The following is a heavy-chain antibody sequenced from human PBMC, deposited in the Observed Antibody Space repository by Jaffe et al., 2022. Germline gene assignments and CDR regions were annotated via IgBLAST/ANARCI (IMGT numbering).Heavy chain of an antibody. CDR3: AKGSRITGTLPYYYYMDV. CDR2: ISGSGGST. Sequence: EVQLLESGGGLVQPGGSLRLSCAASGFTFSSYAMSWVRQAPGKGLEWVSAISGSGGSTYYADSVKGRFTISRDNSKNTLYLQMNSLRAEDTAVYYCAKGSRITGTLPYYYYMDVWGKGTTVTVSS. CDR1: GFTFSSYA. D-gene: IGHD1-7*01. J-gene: IGHJ6*03. V-gene: IGHV3-23*01.